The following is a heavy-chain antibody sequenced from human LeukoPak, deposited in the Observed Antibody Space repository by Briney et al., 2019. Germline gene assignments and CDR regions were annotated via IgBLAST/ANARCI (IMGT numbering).Heavy chain of an antibody. D-gene: IGHD2-15*01. CDR3: ARDSAVVVVAPYYMDV. CDR2: IYTSGST. V-gene: IGHV4-61*02. J-gene: IGHJ6*03. Sequence: SETLSLTCTVSGGSISSGDYYWSWIRQPAGKGLEWIGRIYTSGSTNYNPSLKSRVTMSVDTSKNQFSLKLSSVTAADTAVYYCARDSAVVVVAPYYMDVWGKGTTVTVSS. CDR1: GGSISSGDYY.